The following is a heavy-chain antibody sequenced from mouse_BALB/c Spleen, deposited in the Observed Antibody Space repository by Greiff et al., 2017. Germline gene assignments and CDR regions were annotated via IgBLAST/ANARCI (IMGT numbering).Heavy chain of an antibody. D-gene: IGHD4-1*01. J-gene: IGHJ1*01. CDR1: GFTFSSFG. Sequence: EVHLVESGGGLVQPGGSRKLSCAASGFTFSSFGMHWVRQAPEKGLEWVAYISSGSSTIYYADTVKGRFTISRDNPKNTLFLQMTSLRSEATAMYYCARSELGRYFDDWGAGTTVTVSS. CDR2: ISSGSSTI. V-gene: IGHV5-17*02. CDR3: ARSELGRYFDD.